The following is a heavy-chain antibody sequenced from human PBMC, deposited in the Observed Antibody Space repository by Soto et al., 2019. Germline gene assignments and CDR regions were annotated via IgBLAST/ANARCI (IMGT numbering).Heavy chain of an antibody. D-gene: IGHD5-12*01. CDR1: GFSFSSYG. V-gene: IGHV3-30*18. CDR3: AKGSGGDSGYDLFADY. J-gene: IGHJ4*02. CDR2: ISYHGNNK. Sequence: HPGGSLRLSCAASGFSFSSYGMHWVRQAPGKGLEWVAVISYHGNNKYYADSVKGRFTISRDTSKNTLYLEMNSLRAEDTAVYYCAKGSGGDSGYDLFADYWGQGTLVTVSS.